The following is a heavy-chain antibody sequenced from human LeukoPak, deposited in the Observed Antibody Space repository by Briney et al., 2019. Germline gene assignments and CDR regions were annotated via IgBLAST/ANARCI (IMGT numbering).Heavy chain of an antibody. Sequence: GESLSLSCAASGFSFSTYWMNWVRQAPGKGLEWVANIDQDGSGKHYVDSVKGRFSISRENARNSLYLQMNSLRAENTAVYYCARALYPNAGLFDYWGQGTLVTVSS. CDR3: ARALYPNAGLFDY. D-gene: IGHD2-15*01. J-gene: IGHJ4*02. CDR1: GFSFSTYW. V-gene: IGHV3-7*01. CDR2: IDQDGSGK.